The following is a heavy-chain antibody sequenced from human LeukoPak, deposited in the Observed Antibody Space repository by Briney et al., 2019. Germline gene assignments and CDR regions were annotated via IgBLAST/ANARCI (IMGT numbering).Heavy chain of an antibody. CDR3: ARQEAGVFDY. V-gene: IGHV5-10-1*01. J-gene: IGHJ4*02. D-gene: IGHD6-19*01. CDR2: IDPSDSYT. Sequence: GESLKISCKGSGYSFTSYWIGWVRQMPGKGLEWMGRIDPSDSYTNYSPSFQGHVTISADKSISTAYLQWSSLKASDTAMYYCARQEAGVFDYWGQGTLVTVSS. CDR1: GYSFTSYW.